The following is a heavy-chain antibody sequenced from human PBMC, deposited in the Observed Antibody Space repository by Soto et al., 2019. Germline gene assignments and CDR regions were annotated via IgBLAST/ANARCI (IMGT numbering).Heavy chain of an antibody. CDR3: ARGIAAADGLDY. CDR1: GGSISSGGYY. V-gene: IGHV4-31*03. D-gene: IGHD6-13*01. CDR2: IHYSGST. J-gene: IGHJ4*02. Sequence: PSETVSLSCTVSGGSISSGGYYWSWICQHPWKGLGWIGYIHYSGSTYCNPSLKSRVTISVDTSKNQFSLKLSSVTAADTAVYYCARGIAAADGLDYWGQGXLVTVYS.